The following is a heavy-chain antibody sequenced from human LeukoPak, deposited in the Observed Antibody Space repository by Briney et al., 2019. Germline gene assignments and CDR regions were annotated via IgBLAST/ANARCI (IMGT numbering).Heavy chain of an antibody. V-gene: IGHV3-74*01. D-gene: IGHD1-26*01. J-gene: IGHJ4*02. CDR3: AREAKVGGALQY. Sequence: PGGSLRLSCETSGFTFSDYWMHWVRQAPGKGLERVSRINTDGTFTRYPDSVQGRFTISRDTAENTLLLQMNSLRSEDTAVYYCAREAKVGGALQYWGQGTLVTVSS. CDR1: GFTFSDYW. CDR2: INTDGTFT.